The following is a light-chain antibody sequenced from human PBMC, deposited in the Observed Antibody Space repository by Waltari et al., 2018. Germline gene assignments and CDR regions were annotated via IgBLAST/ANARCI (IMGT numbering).Light chain of an antibody. CDR1: QSVSRA. Sequence: EIVLTQSPGILSLSPGERATLSCRASQSVSRALAWYQQKPGQAPRLLIYGASSRATGIPDRFSGGGSGTDFSLTISRLEPEDFVVYYCQHYVRLPATFGQGTKVEIK. J-gene: IGKJ1*01. CDR3: QHYVRLPAT. V-gene: IGKV3-20*01. CDR2: GAS.